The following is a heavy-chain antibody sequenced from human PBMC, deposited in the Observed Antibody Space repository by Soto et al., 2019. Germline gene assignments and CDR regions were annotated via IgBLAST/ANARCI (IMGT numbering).Heavy chain of an antibody. J-gene: IGHJ4*02. Sequence: QVQLVESGGGVVQPGRSPRLSCAASGFTFSSYGMHWVRQAPGKGLEWVAVISYDGSNKYYADSVKGRFTISRDNSKNTLYLQMNSLRAEDTAVYYCAKRHSMKLVDYWGQGTLVTVSS. CDR1: GFTFSSYG. CDR3: AKRHSMKLVDY. D-gene: IGHD4-4*01. CDR2: ISYDGSNK. V-gene: IGHV3-30*18.